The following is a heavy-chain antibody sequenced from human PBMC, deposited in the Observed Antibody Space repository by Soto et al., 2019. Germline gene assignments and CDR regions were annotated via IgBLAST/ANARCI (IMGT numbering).Heavy chain of an antibody. J-gene: IGHJ6*02. V-gene: IGHV1-3*01. Sequence: QVQLVQSGAEVKKPGASVKVSCKASGYTFTSYAMHWVRQAPGQRLEWMGWINAGNGNTKYSQKFQGRVTITRDTSASTAYMELSSLRSADTAVYYCASLDGFRDYYGMDVWGQGTTVTVSS. CDR1: GYTFTSYA. CDR3: ASLDGFRDYYGMDV. CDR2: INAGNGNT. D-gene: IGHD5-12*01.